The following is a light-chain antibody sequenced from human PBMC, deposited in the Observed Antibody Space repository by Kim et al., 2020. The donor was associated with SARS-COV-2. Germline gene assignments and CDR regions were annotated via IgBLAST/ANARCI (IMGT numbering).Light chain of an antibody. J-gene: IGKJ1*01. CDR2: DAS. CDR1: RSISSN. Sequence: DIMMAQSPATLSVSPGGRATLSCRASRSISSNLAWYQQKPGQAPRLLFYDASTRANGVPVRFSGSGSGTEFTLTISSLQSDDSAVYYCQQYHNWRTFGQGTKVDIK. V-gene: IGKV3-15*01. CDR3: QQYHNWRT.